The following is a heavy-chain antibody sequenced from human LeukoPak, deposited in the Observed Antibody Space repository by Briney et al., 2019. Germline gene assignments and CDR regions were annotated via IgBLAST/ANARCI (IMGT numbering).Heavy chain of an antibody. J-gene: IGHJ3*02. CDR2: IRYDGSNK. CDR1: GFTFSSYG. Sequence: PGGSLRLSCAASGFTFSSYGMHWLRQAPGNGLEWVTFIRYDGSNKYYADSVKGRFTISRDNSKNTLYLRMNSLRAEDTAVYYCAKVRTMIAVAFDIWGQGTMVTVSS. CDR3: AKVRTMIAVAFDI. V-gene: IGHV3-30*02. D-gene: IGHD3-22*01.